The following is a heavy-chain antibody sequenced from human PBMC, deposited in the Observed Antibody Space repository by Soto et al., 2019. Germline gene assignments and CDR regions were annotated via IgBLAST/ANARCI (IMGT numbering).Heavy chain of an antibody. V-gene: IGHV3-7*04. D-gene: IGHD2-2*01. J-gene: IGHJ4*02. CDR3: AREIVVARGASYFDY. CDR1: GFTFSSNW. Sequence: GGSLRLSCVGSGFTFSSNWRTWVRQAPGKGLEWVGNIRQDGSEKNYVDSVKGRFTISRDNAKNSLYLQMNSLRAEDTAVYYCAREIVVARGASYFDYWGPGTLVTVSS. CDR2: IRQDGSEK.